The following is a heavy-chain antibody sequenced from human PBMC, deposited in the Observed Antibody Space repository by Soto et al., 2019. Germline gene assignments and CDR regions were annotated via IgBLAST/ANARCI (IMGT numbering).Heavy chain of an antibody. CDR2: IYYSGST. CDR3: ARAKGLVTVTTSWFGP. J-gene: IGHJ5*02. D-gene: IGHD4-17*01. Sequence: QVQLQESGPGLVKPSQTLSLTCTVSGGSINSGDYYWSWIRQPPGKGLEWIGYIYYSGSTYYNPSLKSRVSISADTSKNQFSLKLSSVTAADTAVYYCARAKGLVTVTTSWFGPWGQGTLVTVSS. V-gene: IGHV4-30-4*01. CDR1: GGSINSGDYY.